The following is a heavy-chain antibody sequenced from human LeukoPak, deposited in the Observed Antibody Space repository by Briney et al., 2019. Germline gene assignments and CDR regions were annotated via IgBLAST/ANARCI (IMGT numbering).Heavy chain of an antibody. V-gene: IGHV4-31*03. CDR2: MYSSGST. CDR3: ASGYYDSSGYYYY. J-gene: IGHJ4*02. D-gene: IGHD3-22*01. Sequence: MSSETLSLTCTVSGGSISSGNYYWSWIRQLPGKGLEWIGYMYSSGSTHYNPSLKSRITMSVDTSKNKFSLHLSSVTAADTAVYYCASGYYDSSGYYYYWGQGTLVTISS. CDR1: GGSISSGNYY.